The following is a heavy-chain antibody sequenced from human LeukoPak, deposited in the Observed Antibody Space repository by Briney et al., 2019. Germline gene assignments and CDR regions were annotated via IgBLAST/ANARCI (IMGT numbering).Heavy chain of an antibody. Sequence: SETLSLTCAVYGGSFSGYYWSWIRQPPGKGLEWIGEINHSGSTNYNPSLKSRVTISVDTSKNQFSLKLSSVTAADTAVYYCARKRWGYSSGWYLLFDYWGQGTLVTVSS. CDR2: INHSGST. D-gene: IGHD6-19*01. J-gene: IGHJ4*02. V-gene: IGHV4-34*01. CDR3: ARKRWGYSSGWYLLFDY. CDR1: GGSFSGYY.